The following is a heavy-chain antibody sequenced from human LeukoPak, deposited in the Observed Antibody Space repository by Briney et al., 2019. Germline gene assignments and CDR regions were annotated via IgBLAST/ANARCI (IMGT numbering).Heavy chain of an antibody. V-gene: IGHV3-11*01. CDR3: ARDRPYYYDSSGYYGY. J-gene: IGHJ4*02. CDR2: ISSSGSTI. Sequence: KPGGPLRLSCAASGFTFSDYYMSWIRQAPGKGLEWVSYISSSGSTIYYADSVKGRFTISRDNAKNSLYLQMNSLRAEDTAVYYCARDRPYYYDSSGYYGYWGQGTLVTVSS. CDR1: GFTFSDYY. D-gene: IGHD3-22*01.